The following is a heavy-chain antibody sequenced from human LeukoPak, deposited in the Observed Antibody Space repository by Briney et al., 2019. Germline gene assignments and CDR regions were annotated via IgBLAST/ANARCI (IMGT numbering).Heavy chain of an antibody. CDR3: ARDSGSCRGCAFDI. CDR2: TNRDGSEK. J-gene: IGHJ3*02. Sequence: GGSLRLSCAASEFTFSNFWMSWVRQVPGKGLEWVANTNRDGSEKYYVVSVKGRVTISRDNAMNFLYLQLNSLRVDDTAVYYCARDSGSCRGCAFDIWGQGTVVTISS. V-gene: IGHV3-7*01. D-gene: IGHD1-26*01. CDR1: EFTFSNFW.